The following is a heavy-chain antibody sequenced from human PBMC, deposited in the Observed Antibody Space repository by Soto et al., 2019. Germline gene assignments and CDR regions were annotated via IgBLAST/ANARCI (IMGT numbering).Heavy chain of an antibody. J-gene: IGHJ3*02. CDR3: AKGPQANGDYVRDLFDI. D-gene: IGHD4-17*01. V-gene: IGHV3-23*01. CDR2: ISGSGGST. Sequence: PGGSVRLSCAASGFTFSSYAMSWVRQAPGKGLEWVSAISGSGGSTYYADSVKGRFTISRGNSKNTLYLQMNSLRAEDTAVYYCAKGPQANGDYVRDLFDIRGQGTMVTVSS. CDR1: GFTFSSYA.